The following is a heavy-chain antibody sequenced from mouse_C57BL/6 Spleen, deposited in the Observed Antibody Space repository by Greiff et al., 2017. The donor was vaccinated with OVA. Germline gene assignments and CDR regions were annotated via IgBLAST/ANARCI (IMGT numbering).Heavy chain of an antibody. Sequence: VQLQQSGAELVKPGASVKLSCKASGYTFTSYWMHWVKQRPGQGLEWIGMIHPNSGSTNYNEKFKSKATLTVDKSSSTAYMQLSSLTSEDSAVYYCARRGYYYGSSDYWGQGTTLTVSS. J-gene: IGHJ2*01. CDR3: ARRGYYYGSSDY. V-gene: IGHV1-64*01. CDR1: GYTFTSYW. D-gene: IGHD1-1*01. CDR2: IHPNSGST.